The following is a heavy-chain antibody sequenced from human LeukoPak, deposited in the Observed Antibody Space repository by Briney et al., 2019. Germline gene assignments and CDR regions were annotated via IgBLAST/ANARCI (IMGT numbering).Heavy chain of an antibody. D-gene: IGHD3-10*01. CDR3: ARGTYGSGSYFYY. J-gene: IGHJ4*02. V-gene: IGHV3-7*01. Sequence: GGSLRLSCAASGFTFSSYWMSWVRQAPGKGLEWVANIKQDGSEKYYVDSVKGRFTISRDNAKNSLYLQMSSLRAEDTAVYYCARGTYGSGSYFYYWGQGTLVTVSS. CDR2: IKQDGSEK. CDR1: GFTFSSYW.